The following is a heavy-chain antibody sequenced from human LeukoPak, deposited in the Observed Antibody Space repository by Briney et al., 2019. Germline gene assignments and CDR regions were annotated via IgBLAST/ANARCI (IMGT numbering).Heavy chain of an antibody. D-gene: IGHD3-16*01. Sequence: GGSLRLSCAASGVTFSSYGMHWVRQAPGKGLEWVAVIWYDGNNKYYADSVKGRFTISRDNSKNTLYMQMNSLRAEDTAVYYCAKDYYDYVWGSSVFDYWGQGTLVTVSS. CDR3: AKDYYDYVWGSSVFDY. V-gene: IGHV3-33*06. CDR2: IWYDGNNK. CDR1: GVTFSSYG. J-gene: IGHJ4*02.